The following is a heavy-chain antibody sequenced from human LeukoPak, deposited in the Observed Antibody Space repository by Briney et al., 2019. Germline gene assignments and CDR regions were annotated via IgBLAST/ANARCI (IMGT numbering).Heavy chain of an antibody. J-gene: IGHJ4*02. D-gene: IGHD4-23*01. CDR3: AKALYGGHDY. Sequence: GGSLRLSCVVSGFSVSSNYMSWVRQAPGKGLEWVSVIYSGGSTYYADSVKGRFTISRDNSRNTLYLQMNSLRAEDTAVYYCAKALYGGHDYWGQGTLVTVSS. CDR1: GFSVSSNY. V-gene: IGHV3-53*01. CDR2: IYSGGST.